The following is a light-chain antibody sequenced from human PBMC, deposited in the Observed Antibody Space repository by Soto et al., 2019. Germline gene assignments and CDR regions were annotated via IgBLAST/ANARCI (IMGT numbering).Light chain of an antibody. J-gene: IGLJ3*02. CDR2: MTN. CDR1: SSNIGSNY. V-gene: IGLV1-47*01. Sequence: QSALTQPPSASGTPGQRVTISCSGSSSNIGSNYVYWYQQFPGAAPKLLMFMTNKRPSGVPDRFSGSKSGTSAALAISGLRSEDEANYHCGAWDDSLSRWVFGGGTKLTVL. CDR3: GAWDDSLSRWV.